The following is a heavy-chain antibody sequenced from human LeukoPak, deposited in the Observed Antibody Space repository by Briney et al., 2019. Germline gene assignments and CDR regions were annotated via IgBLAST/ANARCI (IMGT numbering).Heavy chain of an antibody. CDR2: VSADGRTQ. D-gene: IGHD4-23*01. CDR1: GFIFTTYA. J-gene: IGHJ4*02. CDR3: AREFGHSRWYFDY. V-gene: IGHV3-30*03. Sequence: GGSLRLSCAASGFIFTTYAMGWVRQAPGKGLERVTVVSADGRTQIYSDSVKGRFTVSRDNSLNTLHLRMNSLETEDTAVYYCAREFGHSRWYFDYWGQGALVTVSS.